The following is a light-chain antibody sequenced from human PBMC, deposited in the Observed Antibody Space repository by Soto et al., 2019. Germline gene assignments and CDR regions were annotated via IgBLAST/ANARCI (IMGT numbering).Light chain of an antibody. V-gene: IGLV1-51*02. CDR1: SSNIGNNY. CDR2: ENN. Sequence: QSVLTQPPSVSASPGQKVTISCSGSSSNIGNNYVSWYQQLPGTAPNLLIYENNKRPAGIPDRFSGSKSGTSATLGITGLQTGDEADYYCGTWDSSLSGVVFGGGTKLTVL. J-gene: IGLJ2*01. CDR3: GTWDSSLSGVV.